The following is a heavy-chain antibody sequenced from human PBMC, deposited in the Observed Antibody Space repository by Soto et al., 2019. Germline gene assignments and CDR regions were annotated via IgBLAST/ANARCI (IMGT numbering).Heavy chain of an antibody. CDR3: AREDGPAATPFDY. CDR2: IWYDGSNK. D-gene: IGHD2-2*01. J-gene: IGHJ4*02. Sequence: QVQLVESGGGVVQPGRSLRLSCAASGFTFSSYGMHWVRQAPGKGLEWVAVIWYDGSNKYYADSVTGRFTSSRDNFKNTLYLQMNSLRAEDTAVYYCAREDGPAATPFDYWGQGTLVTVSS. V-gene: IGHV3-33*01. CDR1: GFTFSSYG.